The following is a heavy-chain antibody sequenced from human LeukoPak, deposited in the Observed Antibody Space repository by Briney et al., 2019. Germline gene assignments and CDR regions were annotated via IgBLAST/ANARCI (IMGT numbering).Heavy chain of an antibody. D-gene: IGHD4-17*01. Sequence: GGSLRLSCAASGFTFSSYSMNWVRQAPGKGLEWVAYISSSSSTIYYADSVKGRFTISRDNAKNSLYLQMNSLRAEDTAVYYCARGKEDYGDYVPFDYWGQGTLVTVSS. CDR1: GFTFSSYS. J-gene: IGHJ4*02. V-gene: IGHV3-48*01. CDR3: ARGKEDYGDYVPFDY. CDR2: ISSSSSTI.